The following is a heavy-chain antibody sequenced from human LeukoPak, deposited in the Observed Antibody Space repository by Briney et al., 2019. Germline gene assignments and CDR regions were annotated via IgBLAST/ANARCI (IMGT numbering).Heavy chain of an antibody. D-gene: IGHD5-12*01. V-gene: IGHV1-18*01. CDR3: ARGVDIVATGGEDYFDY. CDR1: GYTFTSYG. CDR2: ISAYNGNT. J-gene: IGHJ4*02. Sequence: ASVKVSCKASGYTFTSYGISWVRQAPGQGLEWMGWISAYNGNTNYAQKLQGRVTMTTDTSTSIAYMELRSLRSDDTAVYYCARGVDIVATGGEDYFDYWGQGTLVTVSS.